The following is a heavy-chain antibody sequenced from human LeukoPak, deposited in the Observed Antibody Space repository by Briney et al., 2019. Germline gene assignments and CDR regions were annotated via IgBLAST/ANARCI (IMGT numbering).Heavy chain of an antibody. CDR1: GFRFSSYS. CDR2: ISSGSSTI. J-gene: IGHJ3*02. Sequence: PGGSLRLSCVGSGFRFSSYSMNWVRQAPGKGLEWLSYISSGSSTIYYADSVKGRFTICRDNAKKSLYLQMNSLRAEDTAIYHCASVSGWYPADDAFDIWGQGTMVTVSS. CDR3: ASVSGWYPADDAFDI. D-gene: IGHD6-19*01. V-gene: IGHV3-48*01.